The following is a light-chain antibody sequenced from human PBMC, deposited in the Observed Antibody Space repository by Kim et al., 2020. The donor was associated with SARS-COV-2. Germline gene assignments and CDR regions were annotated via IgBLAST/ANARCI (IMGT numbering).Light chain of an antibody. CDR3: QQYNTMWT. CDR1: QSIGSS. CDR2: KAS. Sequence: SASVGDRVTITCRASQSIGSSVVWYQQKPGKAPKLLIYKASNLENGVPSRFSGSGSRTEVNLTISSLQPADCATYYCQQYNTMWTFGQRAKVDIK. J-gene: IGKJ1*01. V-gene: IGKV1-5*03.